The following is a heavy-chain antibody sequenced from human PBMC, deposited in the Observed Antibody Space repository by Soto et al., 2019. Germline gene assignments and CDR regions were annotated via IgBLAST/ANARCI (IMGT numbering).Heavy chain of an antibody. V-gene: IGHV3-48*03. D-gene: IGHD4-17*01. Sequence: GGSLRPSCEVSGSSFTFECYEINWVRQAPGKGLQWVEYISSRGHTTYNGDSVKGRYTSARDNAKNLVFLEMNTLRAEDTAVYYCARDTEGYNGMDVWGQGTTVTVSS. CDR3: ARDTEGYNGMDV. CDR1: GSSFTFECYE. CDR2: ISSRGHTT. J-gene: IGHJ6*02.